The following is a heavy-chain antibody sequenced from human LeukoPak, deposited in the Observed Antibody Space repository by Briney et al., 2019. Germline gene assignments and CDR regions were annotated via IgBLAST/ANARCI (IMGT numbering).Heavy chain of an antibody. J-gene: IGHJ6*03. CDR1: GGSISSGSYY. Sequence: SETLSLTCTVSGGSISSGSYYWSWIRQPAGKGLEWIGRIYTSGSTNYNPSLKSRVTISVDTSKNQFSLKLSSVTAADTAVCYCARGRFLEWLLSYYYMDVWGKGTTVTVSS. V-gene: IGHV4-61*02. CDR3: ARGRFLEWLLSYYYMDV. D-gene: IGHD3-3*01. CDR2: IYTSGST.